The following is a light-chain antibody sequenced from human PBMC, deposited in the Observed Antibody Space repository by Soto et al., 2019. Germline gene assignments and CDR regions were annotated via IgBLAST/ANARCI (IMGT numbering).Light chain of an antibody. J-gene: IGKJ1*01. CDR2: DAS. CDR3: QQYGGSPWT. CDR1: QSVSSPY. V-gene: IGKV3-20*01. Sequence: EIVLTQSPGTLSLSPGERATLSCRATQSVSSPYLAWYQQKPGQAPRLLIFDASTRATGIPARFSGSGSGTDFTLTISRLEPEDFAVYYCQQYGGSPWTFGQGTKVDIK.